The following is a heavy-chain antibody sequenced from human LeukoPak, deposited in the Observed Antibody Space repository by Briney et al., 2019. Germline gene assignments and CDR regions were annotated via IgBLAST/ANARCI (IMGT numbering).Heavy chain of an antibody. CDR1: GYTFTGYH. CDR2: INPNSGGT. Sequence: ASVKVSCKASGYTFTGYHMHWVRQAPGQGLEWMGWINPNSGGTNYAQKFQGRVTMTRDTSISTAYMELSRLRSDDTAVYYCARPEVFGVATPFDYWGQGTLVTVSS. CDR3: ARPEVFGVATPFDY. V-gene: IGHV1-2*02. D-gene: IGHD3-3*01. J-gene: IGHJ4*02.